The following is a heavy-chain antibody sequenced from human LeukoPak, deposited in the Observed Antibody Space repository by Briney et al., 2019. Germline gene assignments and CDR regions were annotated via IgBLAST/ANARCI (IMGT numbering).Heavy chain of an antibody. CDR1: GGSINNSSYY. J-gene: IGHJ4*02. V-gene: IGHV4-39*01. CDR2: IYYNGST. Sequence: SETLSLTCTVSGGSINNSSYYWGWIRQPPGKGLEWIGSIYYNGSTYYNPSLKSRVTISVDTSKNQFSLKLSSVTAADTAVYYCARLFKTLVPAANCIDYWGQGTLVTVSS. D-gene: IGHD2-2*01. CDR3: ARLFKTLVPAANCIDY.